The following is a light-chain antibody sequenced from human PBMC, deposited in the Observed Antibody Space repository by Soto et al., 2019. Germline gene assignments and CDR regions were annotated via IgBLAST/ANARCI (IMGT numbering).Light chain of an antibody. V-gene: IGKV3-11*01. Sequence: EIVLTQSPATLSLSPGERATLSCRASQSVSSYLAWYQQKPGQAPRLLIYYASNRATGIPARFSGSGSGTDFTLTISSLEPEYFAVYYCQQRSTWPPTFGQGTKLEIK. J-gene: IGKJ2*01. CDR3: QQRSTWPPT. CDR1: QSVSSY. CDR2: YAS.